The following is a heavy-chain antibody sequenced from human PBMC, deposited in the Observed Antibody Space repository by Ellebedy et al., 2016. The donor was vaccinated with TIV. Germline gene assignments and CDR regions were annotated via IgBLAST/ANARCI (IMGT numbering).Heavy chain of an antibody. D-gene: IGHD2-2*01. Sequence: GESLKISCAASGFTFSSYAMSWVRQAPGKGLEWVSAISGSGGSTYYADSVKGRFTISRDNSKNTLYLQMNSLRAEDTAVYYCAKDQGVVVPAAMFGYYYGMDVWGQGTTVTVSS. CDR1: GFTFSSYA. V-gene: IGHV3-23*01. J-gene: IGHJ6*02. CDR2: ISGSGGST. CDR3: AKDQGVVVPAAMFGYYYGMDV.